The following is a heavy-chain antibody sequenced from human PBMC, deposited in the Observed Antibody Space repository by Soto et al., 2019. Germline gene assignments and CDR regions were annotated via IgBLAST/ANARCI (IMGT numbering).Heavy chain of an antibody. D-gene: IGHD6-19*01. J-gene: IGHJ3*01. CDR2: ISGGGGVI. CDR1: GFTFSSYA. V-gene: IGHV3-23*01. CDR3: GKIHSGSSDYAFDV. Sequence: EVQLLESGGGLVQPGGSQRLSCAASGFTFSSYAMNWVRQGPGKGLERVTLISGGGGVIDYADSVKGRFTVSRDNSKNTMYLELNSLTAGDTAIYYCGKIHSGSSDYAFDVWGQGTVVTVSS.